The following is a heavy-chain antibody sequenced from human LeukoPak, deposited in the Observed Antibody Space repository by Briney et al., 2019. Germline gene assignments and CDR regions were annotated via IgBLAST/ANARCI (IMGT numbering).Heavy chain of an antibody. D-gene: IGHD5-12*01. V-gene: IGHV3-30*18. CDR3: ANPGGYAWPKYYYYGMDV. Sequence: WGSLRLSCAASGFTFSSYGMHWVRQAPGKGLEWVAVISYDGSNKYYADSVKGRFTISRDNSKNTLYLQMNSLRAEDTAVYYCANPGGYAWPKYYYYGMDVWGQGTTVTVSS. CDR1: GFTFSSYG. CDR2: ISYDGSNK. J-gene: IGHJ6*02.